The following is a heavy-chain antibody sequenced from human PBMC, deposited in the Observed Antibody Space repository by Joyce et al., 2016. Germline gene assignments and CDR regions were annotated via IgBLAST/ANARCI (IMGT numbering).Heavy chain of an antibody. V-gene: IGHV3-7*05. CDR3: ARHRAAASEY. CDR2: IKDDGTEK. CDR1: GFTFRNYW. Sequence: EVQLVESGGGLVQPGGSLRLSCAASGFTFRNYWMTWVRQVPGRGLEWVANIKDDGTEKYYVDSVKGRFTISRDNAKNSLYLQMNSLRVEDTAIYYCARHRAAASEYWGQGTLVTVSS. D-gene: IGHD6-13*01. J-gene: IGHJ4*02.